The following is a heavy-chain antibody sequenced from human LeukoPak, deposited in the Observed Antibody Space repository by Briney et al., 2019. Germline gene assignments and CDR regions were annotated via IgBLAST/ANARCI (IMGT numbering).Heavy chain of an antibody. CDR1: GGSISSHY. J-gene: IGHJ6*03. CDR3: ARAAYSSSWSRYYYYYMDV. D-gene: IGHD6-13*01. V-gene: IGHV4-59*11. CDR2: IYYSGST. Sequence: SETLSLTCTVSGGSISSHYWSWIRQPPGKGLEWIGCIYYSGSTNYNPSLKSRVTISVDTSKNQFSLKLSSVTAADTAVYYCARAAYSSSWSRYYYYYMDVWGKGTTVTVSS.